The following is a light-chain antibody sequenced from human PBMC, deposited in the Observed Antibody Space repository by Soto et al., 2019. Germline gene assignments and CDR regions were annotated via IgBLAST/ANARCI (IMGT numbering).Light chain of an antibody. V-gene: IGKV3-20*01. Sequence: ELVLTQSPGTLSLSPGERATLSCRASQSISSSYLAWYQHKPGQPPRLLMYAASSRATGTPDRFSGSGSGTDYTLTISRLEPEDFAVDYGQHYGTARTFGQGTKMEIK. CDR2: AAS. CDR3: QHYGTART. CDR1: QSISSSY. J-gene: IGKJ1*01.